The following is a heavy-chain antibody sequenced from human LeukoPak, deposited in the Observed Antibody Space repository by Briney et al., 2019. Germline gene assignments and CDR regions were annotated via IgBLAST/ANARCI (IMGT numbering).Heavy chain of an antibody. V-gene: IGHV1-2*02. CDR1: GSIFPDYY. CDR3: ARDGGYCSSGTICYSRAEYYYYGLDV. J-gene: IGHJ6*02. CDR2: INLNTGAT. D-gene: IGHD2-2*01. Sequence: ASVKVSCKGSGSIFPDYYMYWVRQPPGQGLGWMGGINLNTGATNYAKNFQGRVTMTRDTSISTVYMELSRLRSDDTAVYYCARDGGYCSSGTICYSRAEYYYYGLDVWGQGTTVTVSS.